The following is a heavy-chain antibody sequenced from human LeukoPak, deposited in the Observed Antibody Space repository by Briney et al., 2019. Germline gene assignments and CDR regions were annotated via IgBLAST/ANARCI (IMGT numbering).Heavy chain of an antibody. D-gene: IGHD2-21*02. CDR3: AKHRRSTLVTAYFDS. CDR2: ISSRGDDT. CDR1: GFTFSSYA. J-gene: IGHJ4*02. Sequence: PGGSLRLSCAASGFTFSSYAMSWVRQAPGKGLEWVSSISSRGDDTTYADSVKGRFTISRDSSKNTLYLQLNSLRVDDAAIYYCAKHRRSTLVTAYFDSWGQGTLVTVSS. V-gene: IGHV3-23*01.